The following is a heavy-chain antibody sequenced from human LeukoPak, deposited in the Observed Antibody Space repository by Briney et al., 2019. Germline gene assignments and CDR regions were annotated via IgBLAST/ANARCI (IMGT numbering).Heavy chain of an antibody. D-gene: IGHD3-22*01. CDR1: GFTFSSYG. Sequence: PGRSLRLSCAASGFTFSSYGMHWVRQAPGKGLEWVALIWYDGSNKYHADSVKGRFTISRDNSKNTLYLQMNSLRAEDTAVYYRAKDAQGYYYDSSGYWGYWGQGTLVTVSS. J-gene: IGHJ4*02. CDR3: AKDAQGYYYDSSGYWGY. V-gene: IGHV3-33*06. CDR2: IWYDGSNK.